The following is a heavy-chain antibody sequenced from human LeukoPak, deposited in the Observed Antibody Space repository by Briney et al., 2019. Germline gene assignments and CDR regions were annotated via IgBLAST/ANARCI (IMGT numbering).Heavy chain of an antibody. J-gene: IGHJ4*02. Sequence: GSLRLSCAASGFTFSSYWMSWVRQAPGKGLVWVSRIRTDGGTTYYADSVKGRFTVSRDNAKNTLYLQMNSLRVDDTAIYYCARDWAWGGFDHWGQGALVTVSP. CDR2: IRTDGGTT. D-gene: IGHD3-16*01. V-gene: IGHV3-74*01. CDR3: ARDWAWGGFDH. CDR1: GFTFSSYW.